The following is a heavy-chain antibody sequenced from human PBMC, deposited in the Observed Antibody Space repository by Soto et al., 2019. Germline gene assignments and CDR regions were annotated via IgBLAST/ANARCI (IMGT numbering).Heavy chain of an antibody. CDR1: GGSFSGYY. Sequence: SETLSLTCAVYGGSFSGYYWSWIRQPPGKGREWIGEINHSGSTNYNPSLKSRVTISVDTSKNQFSLKLSSVTAADTAVYYCARGEALILWFGPAEYFQHWGQGTLVTVSS. CDR2: INHSGST. V-gene: IGHV4-34*01. J-gene: IGHJ1*01. CDR3: ARGEALILWFGPAEYFQH. D-gene: IGHD3-10*01.